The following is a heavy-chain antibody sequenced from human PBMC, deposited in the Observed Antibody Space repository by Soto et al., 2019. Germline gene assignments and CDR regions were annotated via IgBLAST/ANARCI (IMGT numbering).Heavy chain of an antibody. Sequence: GGSLRLSCAASGFTFSSYAMSWVRQAPGKGLEWVSAISGSGGSTYYADSVKGRFTISRDNSKNTLFLQMNSLRAEDTAVYYCAKGLAAAGRGGGYYYYYGMDVWGQGTTVTVSS. CDR3: AKGLAAAGRGGGYYYYYGMDV. D-gene: IGHD6-13*01. J-gene: IGHJ6*02. CDR2: ISGSGGST. V-gene: IGHV3-23*01. CDR1: GFTFSSYA.